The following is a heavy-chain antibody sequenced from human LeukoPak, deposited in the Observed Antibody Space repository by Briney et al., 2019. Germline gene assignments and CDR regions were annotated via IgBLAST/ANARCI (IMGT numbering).Heavy chain of an antibody. CDR1: GYTFINYW. Sequence: GESLKISCKGSGYTFINYWIGWVRQMPGKGLEWMGIIYPSGSDPRYSPSFRGQVTISADKSISTAYLQWGSLKASDTAMYYGASHAYGDYGTFKYWGQGTLVTVSS. CDR2: IYPSGSDP. V-gene: IGHV5-51*01. J-gene: IGHJ4*02. D-gene: IGHD4-17*01. CDR3: ASHAYGDYGTFKY.